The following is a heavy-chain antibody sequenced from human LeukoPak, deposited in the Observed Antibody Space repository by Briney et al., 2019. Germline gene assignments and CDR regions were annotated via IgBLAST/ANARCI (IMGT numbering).Heavy chain of an antibody. J-gene: IGHJ4*02. CDR2: ISAYNGNT. D-gene: IGHD3-3*01. V-gene: IGHV1-18*01. CDR1: GYTFTSYG. CDR3: ARDHDFWRGHGEDYFDY. Sequence: GASVKVSCKASGYTFTSYGISWVRQAPGQGLEWMGWISAYNGNTNYAQKLQGRVTMTTDTSTSTASMEPRSLRSDDTAVYFCARDHDFWRGHGEDYFDYWGQGTLVTVSS.